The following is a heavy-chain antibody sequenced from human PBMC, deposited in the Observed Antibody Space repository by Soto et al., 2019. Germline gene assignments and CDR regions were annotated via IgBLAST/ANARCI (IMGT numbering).Heavy chain of an antibody. J-gene: IGHJ6*02. D-gene: IGHD6-19*01. CDR3: ARKSGAGTRWYYYYGIDV. CDR2: IYYSGRT. V-gene: IGHV4-61*01. Sequence: SEPLSLTCTVSGGSVSSGSYYWSWIRQPPGKGLEWIGYIYYSGRTNYNPSLKSRVPISVDTSKNQCSLKLSSVTTADTAVYYCARKSGAGTRWYYYYGIDVWVQVTTGTVSS. CDR1: GGSVSSGSYY.